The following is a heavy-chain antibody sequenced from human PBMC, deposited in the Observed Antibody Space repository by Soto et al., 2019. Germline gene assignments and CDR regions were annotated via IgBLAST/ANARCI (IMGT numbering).Heavy chain of an antibody. Sequence: VQLVESGGGLVQPGRSLRLSCAASGFTFSSYGMHWVRQAPGKGLEWVSVISGDGGNIYYADAVKGGFTISRDNSKDTLHLQMNRRPADGAAVYYWARDGVEHTRFFGYFDYWGQGTLVTVSS. CDR1: GFTFSSYG. CDR2: ISGDGGNI. D-gene: IGHD3-10*02. CDR3: ARDGVEHTRFFGYFDY. V-gene: IGHV3-33*08. J-gene: IGHJ4*02.